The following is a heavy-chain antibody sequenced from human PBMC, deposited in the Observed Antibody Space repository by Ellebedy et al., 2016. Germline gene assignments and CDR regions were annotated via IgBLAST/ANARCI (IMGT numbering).Heavy chain of an antibody. Sequence: GESLKISXTASGFIFSSYGMHWVRQAPGKGLEWVAVMSYDGSNKHYGDSVKGRFTISRDNSKNTVYLQMNSLRAEDTAVYYCARETRGYAGIFDYWGQGALVTVSS. CDR2: MSYDGSNK. CDR3: ARETRGYAGIFDY. V-gene: IGHV3-30*03. J-gene: IGHJ4*02. CDR1: GFIFSSYG. D-gene: IGHD2-2*01.